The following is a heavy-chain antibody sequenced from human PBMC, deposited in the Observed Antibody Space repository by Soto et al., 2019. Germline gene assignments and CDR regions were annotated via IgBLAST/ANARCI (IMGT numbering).Heavy chain of an antibody. CDR1: GFTFNRHP. D-gene: IGHD2-8*01. V-gene: IGHV3-30-3*01. J-gene: IGHJ4*02. Sequence: QVQLVESGGGVVQPGRSLRLSCAASGFTFNRHPLHWVRQAPGKGLEWVAVISHDGNNKYYADSVKGRFTISRDNSMNMLCLKMHGLRTEDTAIFYCARASGHIYATLHGPFDHWGQGALVTVSS. CDR2: ISHDGNNK. CDR3: ARASGHIYATLHGPFDH.